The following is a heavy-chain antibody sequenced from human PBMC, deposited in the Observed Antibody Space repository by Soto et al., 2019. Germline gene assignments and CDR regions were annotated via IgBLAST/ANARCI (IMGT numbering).Heavy chain of an antibody. CDR2: IYKSEST. J-gene: IGHJ4*02. V-gene: IGHV4-59*01. D-gene: IGHD5-12*01. CDR1: GDSISIFC. Sequence: SETLSLTCTVSGDSISIFCCNWVRQSPGKGLEWIGYIYKSESTKYNPSLQSRVTISADTSKNQFSLRLTSVTAADTAIYYCVIGAGWLPDYWGQGTLVTVSS. CDR3: VIGAGWLPDY.